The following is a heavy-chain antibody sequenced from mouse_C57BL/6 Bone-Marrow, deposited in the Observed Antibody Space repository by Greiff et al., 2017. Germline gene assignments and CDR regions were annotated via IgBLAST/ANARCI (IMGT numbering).Heavy chain of an antibody. CDR1: GYTFTSYW. CDR3: ARKDYYGSSSYWYFDV. J-gene: IGHJ1*03. CDR2: IDPSDSET. Sequence: QVQLQQPGAELVRPGSSVKLSCKASGYTFTSYWMHWVKQRPIQGLEWIGNIDPSDSETHYNQKFKDKATLTVDKSSSTAYMQLSSLTSEDSAVYYCARKDYYGSSSYWYFDVWGTGTTVTVSA. D-gene: IGHD1-1*01. V-gene: IGHV1-52*01.